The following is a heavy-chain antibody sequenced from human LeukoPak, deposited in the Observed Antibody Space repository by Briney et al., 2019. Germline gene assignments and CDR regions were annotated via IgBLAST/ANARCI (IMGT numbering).Heavy chain of an antibody. CDR3: ARFIKGYYYMDV. D-gene: IGHD3-16*02. CDR2: MNPNSGNT. CDR1: GYTFTSYD. V-gene: IGHV1-8*01. Sequence: ASVKVSCKASGYTFTSYDINWVRQATGQGLEWMGWMNPNSGNTGYAQKFQGRVTMTRNTSISTAYMELSSLRSEDTAVYYCARFIKGYYYMDVWGKGTTVTISS. J-gene: IGHJ6*03.